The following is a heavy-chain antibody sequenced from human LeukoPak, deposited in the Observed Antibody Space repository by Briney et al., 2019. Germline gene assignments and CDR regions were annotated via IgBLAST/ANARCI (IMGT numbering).Heavy chain of an antibody. Sequence: SETLSLTCTVSGYSISSGYYWGWIRQPPGKGLEWIGSIYHSGSTYYNPSLKSRVTISVDTSKNQFSLKLSSVIAADTAVYYCAREEGGYDIGYYFDYWGQGTLVTVSS. CDR1: GYSISSGYY. CDR3: AREEGGYDIGYYFDY. CDR2: IYHSGST. D-gene: IGHD5-12*01. V-gene: IGHV4-38-2*02. J-gene: IGHJ4*02.